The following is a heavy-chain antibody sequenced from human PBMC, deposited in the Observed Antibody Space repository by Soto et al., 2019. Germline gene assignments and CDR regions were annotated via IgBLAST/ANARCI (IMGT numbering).Heavy chain of an antibody. V-gene: IGHV3-30*18. CDR3: AKDILLSLYDFWSGYYPPFVLSGMDV. Sequence: SGGALRLSCAASGFTFSSYGMHWVRQAPGKGLEWVAVISYDGSNKYYADSVKGRFTISRDNSKNTLYLQMNSLRAEDTAVYYCAKDILLSLYDFWSGYYPPFVLSGMDVWGQGTTVTVSS. CDR2: ISYDGSNK. J-gene: IGHJ6*02. D-gene: IGHD3-3*01. CDR1: GFTFSSYG.